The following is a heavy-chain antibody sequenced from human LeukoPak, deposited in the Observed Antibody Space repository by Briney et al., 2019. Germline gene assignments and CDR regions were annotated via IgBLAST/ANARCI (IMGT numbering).Heavy chain of an antibody. D-gene: IGHD3-16*02. CDR1: VGSISSSSYY. J-gene: IGHJ3*02. V-gene: IGHV4-39*07. CDR3: AIVTSVRDAFDI. Sequence: SETLSLTCTVSVGSISSSSYYWGWIRQPPGKGLEWIGSIYYSGSTYYNPSLKSRVTISVDTSKNQFSLKLSSVTAADTAVYYCAIVTSVRDAFDIWGQGTMVTVSS. CDR2: IYYSGST.